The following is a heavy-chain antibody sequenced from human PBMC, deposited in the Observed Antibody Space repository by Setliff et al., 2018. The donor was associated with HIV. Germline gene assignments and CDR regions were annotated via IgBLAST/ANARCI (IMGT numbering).Heavy chain of an antibody. CDR3: ARDSPLPYGDYRNYDY. CDR1: GFTFGSYW. CDR2: IKQDGSEE. Sequence: PGGSLRLSCAASGFTFGSYWMSWVRQAPGKGLEWVADIKQDGSEEYYVDSVKGRFTISRDNAKNMVYLQMNSLRAEDTAVYYCARDSPLPYGDYRNYDYWGQGTLVTVSS. D-gene: IGHD4-17*01. J-gene: IGHJ4*02. V-gene: IGHV3-7*01.